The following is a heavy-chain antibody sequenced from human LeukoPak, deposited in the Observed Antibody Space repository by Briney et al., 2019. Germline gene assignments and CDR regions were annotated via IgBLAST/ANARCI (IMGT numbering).Heavy chain of an antibody. Sequence: PGGSLRLSCAASGFTVSSKYMSWVRQAPGKGLEWVSVIYSGGNTYYADSVKGRFTISRDNSKNTVNLQMNSLRAEDTAVYYCARHRGYSYGYRDYWGQGTLVTVSS. J-gene: IGHJ4*02. CDR2: IYSGGNT. CDR3: ARHRGYSYGYRDY. D-gene: IGHD5-18*01. CDR1: GFTVSSKY. V-gene: IGHV3-66*04.